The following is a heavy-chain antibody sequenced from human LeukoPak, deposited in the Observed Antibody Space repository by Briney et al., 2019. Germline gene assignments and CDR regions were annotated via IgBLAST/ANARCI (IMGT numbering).Heavy chain of an antibody. J-gene: IGHJ6*02. D-gene: IGHD6-13*01. Sequence: SETLSLTCTVSGGSISSGGYYWSWIRQHPGKGLEWIGYIYYSGSTNYNPSLKSRVTISVDTSKNQFSLKLSSVTAADTAVYYCARGPRQYSSSWIYYYGMDVWGQGTTVTVPS. V-gene: IGHV4-31*03. CDR2: IYYSGST. CDR3: ARGPRQYSSSWIYYYGMDV. CDR1: GGSISSGGYY.